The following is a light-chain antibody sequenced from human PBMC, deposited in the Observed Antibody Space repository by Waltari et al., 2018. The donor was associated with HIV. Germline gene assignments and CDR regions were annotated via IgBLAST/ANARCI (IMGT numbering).Light chain of an antibody. Sequence: QPAMTHPASVSGSPGQAISIYRTAACSDFSTYYCFSWYQQYPGQLPTLIMSDVNRRPSGVSSRFSGSMSGNTASLTISGLQADDEAHYYCSSYLATNVLLFGGGTKVTVL. CDR3: SSYLATNVLL. V-gene: IGLV2-14*03. CDR2: DVN. CDR1: CSDFSTYYC. J-gene: IGLJ3*02.